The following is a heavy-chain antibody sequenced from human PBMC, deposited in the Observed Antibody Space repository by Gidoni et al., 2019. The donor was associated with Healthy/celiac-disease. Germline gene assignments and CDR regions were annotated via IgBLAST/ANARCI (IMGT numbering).Heavy chain of an antibody. J-gene: IGHJ2*01. CDR2: RKQDGSEK. CDR1: GFTFSSAW. V-gene: IGHV3-7*03. D-gene: IGHD3-10*01. Sequence: EVQLVESGGGLVQPGGSLRLSCAASGFTFSSAWMSWVRQAPGKGLEWVANRKQDGSEKYYVDSVKGRFTISRDNAKNSLYLQMNSLRAEDTAVYYCARPRTVTGSRVWFGESWYFDLWGRGTLVTVSS. CDR3: ARPRTVTGSRVWFGESWYFDL.